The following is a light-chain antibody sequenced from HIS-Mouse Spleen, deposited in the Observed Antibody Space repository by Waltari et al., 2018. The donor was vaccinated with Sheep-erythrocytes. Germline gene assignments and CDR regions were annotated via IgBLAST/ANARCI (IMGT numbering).Light chain of an antibody. Sequence: QSALTQPASVSGSPGQSITISCTGTSSDVGGYNLVSWYQQHPGKAPKLMIYEGSKRPSGVSNRFSGSKSDNTASLTISGLQAEDEADYYCCSYAGSSTPWVFGGGTKLTVL. V-gene: IGLV2-23*01. CDR1: SSDVGGYNL. CDR2: EGS. J-gene: IGLJ3*02. CDR3: CSYAGSSTPWV.